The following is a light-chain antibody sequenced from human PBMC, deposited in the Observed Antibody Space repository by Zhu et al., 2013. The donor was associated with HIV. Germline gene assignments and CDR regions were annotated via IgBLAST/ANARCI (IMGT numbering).Light chain of an antibody. J-gene: IGKJ1*01. CDR3: QQYSGYPWT. CDR2: RAS. Sequence: DIQMTQSPSTLSASVGDRVTITCRASQSVNTWLAWYQQKPGEAPKVLIDRASRLESGVPSRFSGSGSGTEFTLTISGLQSEDFATYYCQQYSGYPWTFGQGTKVEIK. V-gene: IGKV1-5*03. CDR1: QSVNTW.